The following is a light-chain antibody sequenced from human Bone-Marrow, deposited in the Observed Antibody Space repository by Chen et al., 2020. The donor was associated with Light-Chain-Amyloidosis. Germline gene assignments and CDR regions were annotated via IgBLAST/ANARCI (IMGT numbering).Light chain of an antibody. CDR1: NIGSTS. Sequence: SYVLTQPSSVSVAPGQTATIACGGNNIGSTSVHWYQQTPGQAPLLVVYDDSDRPSGSPERVSGSNSGNTATLTISRVEAGDDADYSCQVWDRSSDRPVVGGGTKLTVL. V-gene: IGLV3-21*02. CDR2: DDS. J-gene: IGLJ3*02. CDR3: QVWDRSSDRPV.